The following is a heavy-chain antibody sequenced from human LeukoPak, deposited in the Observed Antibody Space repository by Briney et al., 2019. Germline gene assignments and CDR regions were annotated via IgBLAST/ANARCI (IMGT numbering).Heavy chain of an antibody. CDR3: ARDRSLGEQLEFDY. V-gene: IGHV1-8*03. CDR2: MNPNSGNT. D-gene: IGHD6-13*01. J-gene: IGHJ4*02. Sequence: ASVKVSCKASGYTFTSYDINWVRQAPGQGLEWMGWMNPNSGNTGYAQKFQGRVTITRNTSISTAYMELSSLRSEDTAVYYCARDRSLGEQLEFDYWGQGTLVTVSS. CDR1: GYTFTSYD.